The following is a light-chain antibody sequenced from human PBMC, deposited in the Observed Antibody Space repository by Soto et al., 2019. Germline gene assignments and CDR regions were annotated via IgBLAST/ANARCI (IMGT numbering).Light chain of an antibody. Sequence: DIHITQSPSTLSASVGDRVTITCRASQSISSWLAWYQQKPGKAPKLLIYKASSLESGVPSRFSGSGSGTEFTLTISSLQPDDFATYYCQQYNSYSPWTFGQGTKV. CDR3: QQYNSYSPWT. CDR1: QSISSW. V-gene: IGKV1-5*03. CDR2: KAS. J-gene: IGKJ1*01.